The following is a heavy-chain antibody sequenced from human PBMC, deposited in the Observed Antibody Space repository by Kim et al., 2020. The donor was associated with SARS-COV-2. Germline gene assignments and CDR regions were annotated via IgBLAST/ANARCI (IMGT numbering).Heavy chain of an antibody. CDR3: ARTDDYGSGSYPYVYYYGVDV. V-gene: IGHV3-21*04. CDR2: ISSSSSDI. J-gene: IGHJ6*02. Sequence: GGSLRLSCAASGFTFSSYSMNWVRQAPGKGLEWVSSISSSSSDIYYADSVKGRFTISRDNAKNSLYLQMNSLRAEDTAVYYCARTDDYGSGSYPYVYYYGVDVWGQGTTVTVSS. CDR1: GFTFSSYS. D-gene: IGHD3-10*01.